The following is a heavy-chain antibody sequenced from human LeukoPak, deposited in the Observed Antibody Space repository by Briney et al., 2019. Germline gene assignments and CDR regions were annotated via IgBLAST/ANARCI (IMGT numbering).Heavy chain of an antibody. CDR1: GFTFNSYA. CDR3: AKTTIGESGGRDAEWPVAY. V-gene: IGHV3-23*01. CDR2: IFGGGGSS. Sequence: GGSLRLSCAASGFTFNSYAMYWVRQTPGKGLEWVSGIFGGGGSSHYADSVKGRFTISRDNSKNTVYLQMNSLRHEDTAVYSCAKTTIGESGGRDAEWPVAYWGQGTLATVHS. D-gene: IGHD3-16*01. J-gene: IGHJ4*02.